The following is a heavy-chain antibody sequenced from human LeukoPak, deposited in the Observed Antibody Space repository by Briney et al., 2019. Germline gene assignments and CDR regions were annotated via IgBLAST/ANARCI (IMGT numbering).Heavy chain of an antibody. Sequence: GASVKVSCKVSGYTLTELSMHWVRQAPGQGLEWMGGIIPIFGAATYAQKFQDRVTITADESTRTTYMELSSLRSEDSAIYYCMREHDYSDNTGSDYWGQGTQVTVSS. CDR3: MREHDYSDNTGSDY. CDR1: GYTLTELS. CDR2: IIPIFGAA. J-gene: IGHJ4*02. D-gene: IGHD3-22*01. V-gene: IGHV1-69*13.